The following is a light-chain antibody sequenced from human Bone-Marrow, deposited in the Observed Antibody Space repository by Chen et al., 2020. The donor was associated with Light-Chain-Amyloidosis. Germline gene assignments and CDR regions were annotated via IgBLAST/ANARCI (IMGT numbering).Light chain of an antibody. Sequence: NFMLTQPHSVSESPGKTVIISCTRSSGSIATNFVQGYQQRPGSSPTTVIYEDDQRLSGVPDRFSGSIDRSSNSASLTISGLKTEDEADYYCQSYQGSSQGVFGGGTKLTVL. CDR1: SGSIATNF. CDR3: QSYQGSSQGV. V-gene: IGLV6-57*01. J-gene: IGLJ3*02. CDR2: EDD.